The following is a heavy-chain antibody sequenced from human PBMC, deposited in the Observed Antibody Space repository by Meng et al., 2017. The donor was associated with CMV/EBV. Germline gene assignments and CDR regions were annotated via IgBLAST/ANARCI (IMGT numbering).Heavy chain of an antibody. V-gene: IGHV3-74*01. J-gene: IGHJ6*02. D-gene: IGHD1-20*01. CDR3: AREPRGITGPYGMDV. CDR1: GFTFSSYW. CDR2: INSDGSST. Sequence: GGSLRLSCAASGFTFSSYWMHWVRQAPGKGLVWVSRINSDGSSTSYADSVKGRFTISRDNAKNTLYLQMNSLRAEDTAVYYCAREPRGITGPYGMDVWGQGTPVTVSS.